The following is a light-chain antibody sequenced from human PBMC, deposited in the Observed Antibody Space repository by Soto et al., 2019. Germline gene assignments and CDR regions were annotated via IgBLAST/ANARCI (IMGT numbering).Light chain of an antibody. CDR1: ALPKQY. CDR2: KNS. V-gene: IGLV3-25*03. Sequence: SYELTQPPSVSVSPGQMARITCSGDALPKQYAYWYQQKPGQAPELLIYKNSERPSGIPERLSGSSSGTTVTLTIIGVQADDEADYYCQSADKSGTYVFGTGTKLTVL. J-gene: IGLJ1*01. CDR3: QSADKSGTYV.